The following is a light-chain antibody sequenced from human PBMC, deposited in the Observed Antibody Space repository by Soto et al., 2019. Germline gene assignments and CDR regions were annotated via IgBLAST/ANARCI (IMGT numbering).Light chain of an antibody. V-gene: IGKV4-1*01. Sequence: DIVMTQSPDSLAVSLGERATINCKSSQSVLYSSNNKNYLAWYQQKPGQPPKLLIYWSSTRESGVPDRFSGSGSGTGFTLTISSLQAEDLAVYYCQQYYSPPYTFGQGNKLEIK. CDR1: QSVLYSSNNKNY. CDR3: QQYYSPPYT. CDR2: WSS. J-gene: IGKJ2*01.